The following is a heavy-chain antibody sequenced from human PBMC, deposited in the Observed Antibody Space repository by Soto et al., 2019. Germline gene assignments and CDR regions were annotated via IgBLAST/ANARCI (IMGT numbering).Heavy chain of an antibody. J-gene: IGHJ4*02. CDR3: ARGRSPNSRSPWLSADF. D-gene: IGHD6-19*01. Sequence: EVQLLESGGGLVQPGGSLRLSCVGSGFSFSSYAMSWVRQAPGKGLEWVSAISGLGGSTSYADSVEGRFTISRDNSKNTLFLQMISLRAEDTAVYYCARGRSPNSRSPWLSADFWGQGTLVTVSS. CDR1: GFSFSSYA. CDR2: ISGLGGST. V-gene: IGHV3-23*01.